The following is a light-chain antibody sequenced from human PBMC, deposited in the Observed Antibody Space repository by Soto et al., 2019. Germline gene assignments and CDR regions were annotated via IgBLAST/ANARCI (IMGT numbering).Light chain of an antibody. CDR2: DVS. V-gene: IGLV2-11*01. J-gene: IGLJ1*01. CDR1: SSDVGGYNY. CDR3: CSYSGSYTYV. Sequence: QSALTQPRSVSGSPGQSVTISCPGTSSDVGGYNYVSWYQQHPGKAPKFMIYDVSKRPSGVPDRFSGSKSGNTASLTISGLQAEDEADYFCCSYSGSYTYVFGTGTKLTVL.